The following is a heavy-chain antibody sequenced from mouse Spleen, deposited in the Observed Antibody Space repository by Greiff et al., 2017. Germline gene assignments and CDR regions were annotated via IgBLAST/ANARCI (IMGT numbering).Heavy chain of an antibody. CDR3: ARDFTGTEFAY. V-gene: IGHV5-17*01. CDR2: ISSGSSTI. CDR1: GFTFSDYG. Sequence: EVQLVESGGGLVKPGGSLKLSCAASGFTFSDYGMHWVRQAPEKGLEWVAYISSGSSTIYYADTVKGRFTISRDNAKNTLFLQMTSLRSEDTAMYYCARDFTGTEFAYWGQGTLVTVSA. D-gene: IGHD4-1*01. J-gene: IGHJ3*01.